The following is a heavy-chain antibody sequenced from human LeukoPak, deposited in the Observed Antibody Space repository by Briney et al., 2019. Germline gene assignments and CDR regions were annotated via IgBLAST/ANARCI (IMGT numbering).Heavy chain of an antibody. D-gene: IGHD6-13*01. CDR2: IYYSGST. CDR1: GGSISSYY. CDR3: ARHAAGYSSNWYAGWFDP. V-gene: IGHV4-59*08. J-gene: IGHJ5*02. Sequence: SETLSLTCTVSGGSISSYYWSWIRQPPGKGLEWIGYIYYSGSTKYNPSLKSRVTISVDTSKNQLSLKLSSVTAADTAVYYCARHAAGYSSNWYAGWFDPWGQGTLVTVSS.